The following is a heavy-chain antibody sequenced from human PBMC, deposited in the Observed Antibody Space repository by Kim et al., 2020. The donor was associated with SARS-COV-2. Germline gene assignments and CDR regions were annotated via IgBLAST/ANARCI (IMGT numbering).Heavy chain of an antibody. V-gene: IGHV1-3*01. CDR2: INAGNGNT. CDR3: ASSIGSGGSCLDY. J-gene: IGHJ4*02. Sequence: ASVKVSCKASGYTFTSYAMHWVRQAPAQRLEWMGWINAGNGNTKYSQKFQGRVTITRDTSASTAYMELSSLRSEDTAVYYCASSIGSGGSCLDYWGQGTLVTVSS. D-gene: IGHD2-15*01. CDR1: GYTFTSYA.